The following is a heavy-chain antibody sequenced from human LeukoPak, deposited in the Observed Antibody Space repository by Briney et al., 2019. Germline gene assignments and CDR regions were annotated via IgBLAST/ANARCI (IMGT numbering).Heavy chain of an antibody. V-gene: IGHV3-23*01. CDR3: ARDSPYYYDSRSSNYYYGMDV. CDR2: ISGSGGST. J-gene: IGHJ6*02. D-gene: IGHD3-22*01. CDR1: GFTFSSYA. Sequence: GGSLRLSCAASGFTFSSYAMSWVRQAPGKGLEWVSAISGSGGSTYYADSVKGRFTISRDNSKNTLYLQMNSLRAEDTAVYYCARDSPYYYDSRSSNYYYGMDVWGQGTTVTVSS.